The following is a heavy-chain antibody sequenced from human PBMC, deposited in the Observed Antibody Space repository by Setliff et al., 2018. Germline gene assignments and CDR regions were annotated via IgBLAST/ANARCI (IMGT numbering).Heavy chain of an antibody. V-gene: IGHV4-39*07. D-gene: IGHD3-3*01. J-gene: IGHJ4*02. CDR1: GGSISSSSYY. Sequence: SETLSLTCTVSGGSISSSSYYWGWIRQPPGKGLEWIGSIYYSGSTYYNPSLKSRVTISVDTSKNQFSLKLSSVTAADTAVYYCASRATYYNFWSGYYLYWGPGTLITVSS. CDR2: IYYSGST. CDR3: ASRATYYNFWSGYYLY.